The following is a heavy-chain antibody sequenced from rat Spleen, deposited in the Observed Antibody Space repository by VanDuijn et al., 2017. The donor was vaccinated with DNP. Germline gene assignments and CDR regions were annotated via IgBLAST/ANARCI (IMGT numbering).Heavy chain of an antibody. CDR2: ISTDGGRT. CDR1: GFTFSSYW. D-gene: IGHD3-1*01. CDR3: ARGSTSIYWYFDF. Sequence: EVQLVESGGGLVQPGRSLKLSCVASGFTFSSYWVYWIRQAPGKGLECVASISTDGGRTYYPDSVNGRFTISRDYATSSLYLQMNSLKSEDTATYYCARGSTSIYWYFDFWGPGTMVTVSS. V-gene: IGHV5-58*01. J-gene: IGHJ1*01.